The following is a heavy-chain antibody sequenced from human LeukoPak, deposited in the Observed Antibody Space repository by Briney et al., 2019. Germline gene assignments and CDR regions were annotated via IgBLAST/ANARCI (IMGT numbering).Heavy chain of an antibody. D-gene: IGHD2-15*01. CDR1: GYTFTGYY. CDR2: ISAYNGNT. V-gene: IGHV1-18*04. Sequence: ASVKVSCKASGYTFTGYYMHWVRQAPGQGLEWMGWISAYNGNTNYAQKLQGRVTMTTDTSTSTAYMELRSLRSDDTAVYYCARGSRTQTKTTTPFWFDPWGQGTLVTVSS. J-gene: IGHJ5*02. CDR3: ARGSRTQTKTTTPFWFDP.